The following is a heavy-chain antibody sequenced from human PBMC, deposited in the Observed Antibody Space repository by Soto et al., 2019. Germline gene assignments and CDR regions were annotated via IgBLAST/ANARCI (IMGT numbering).Heavy chain of an antibody. J-gene: IGHJ5*02. D-gene: IGHD6-19*01. V-gene: IGHV4-34*01. CDR2: INHSGST. Sequence: SETLSLTCAGYGGSFSGYYWTWIRQPPGKGLEWIGEINHSGSTNYNPSLKSRVTISVDTSKNQFSLRLSSVTAADTAVYYCARERPDGCRLDPWGQGTLVTVSS. CDR1: GGSFSGYY. CDR3: ARERPDGCRLDP.